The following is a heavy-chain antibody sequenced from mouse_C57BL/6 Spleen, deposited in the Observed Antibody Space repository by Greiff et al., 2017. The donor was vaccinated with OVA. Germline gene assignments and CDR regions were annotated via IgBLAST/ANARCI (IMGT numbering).Heavy chain of an antibody. V-gene: IGHV1-74*01. CDR1: GYTFTSYW. CDR3: AIGKNWDWYFDV. J-gene: IGHJ1*03. D-gene: IGHD4-1*01. Sequence: VQLQQPGAELVKPGASVKVSCKASGYTFTSYWMHWVKQRPGQGLEWIGRIHPSDSDTNYNQKFKGKATLTVDKSSSPAYMQLSSLTSEDSAVYDCAIGKNWDWYFDVWGTGTTVTVSS. CDR2: IHPSDSDT.